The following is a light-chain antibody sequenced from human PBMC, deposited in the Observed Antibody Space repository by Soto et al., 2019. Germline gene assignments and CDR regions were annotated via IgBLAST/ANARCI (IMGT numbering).Light chain of an antibody. CDR3: SSYADNHNFGVV. CDR1: SSDIGGYNY. V-gene: IGLV2-8*01. Sequence: QSALTQPPSASGSPGQSVTISCTGTSSDIGGYNYVSWYQQHPGKAPKLLIYEVNKRPSGVPDRFSGSKSDNTASLTVSGLQAEDEAEYYCSSYADNHNFGVVFGGGTKLTVL. CDR2: EVN. J-gene: IGLJ2*01.